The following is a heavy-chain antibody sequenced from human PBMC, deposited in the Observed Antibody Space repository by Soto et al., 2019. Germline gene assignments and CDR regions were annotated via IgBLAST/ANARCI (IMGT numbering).Heavy chain of an antibody. CDR2: IYYSGST. J-gene: IGHJ4*02. CDR1: GGSISSSSYY. Sequence: SETLSLTCTVSGGSISSSSYYWGWIRQPPGKGLEWIGSIYYSGSTYYNPSLKSRVTISVDTSKNQFSLKLSSVTAADTAVYYCARLLVATIVFDYWGQGTLVTVSS. D-gene: IGHD5-12*01. V-gene: IGHV4-39*01. CDR3: ARLLVATIVFDY.